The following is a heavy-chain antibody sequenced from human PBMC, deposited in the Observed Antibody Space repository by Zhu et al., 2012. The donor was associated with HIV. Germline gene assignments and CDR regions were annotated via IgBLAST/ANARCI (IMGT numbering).Heavy chain of an antibody. D-gene: IGHD5-12*01. CDR3: ARLDIYQNALDL. CDR1: GGSITNSDYY. J-gene: IGHJ3*01. CDR2: FITVETP. V-gene: IGHV4-39*07. Sequence: QVPLRESGPGLVKPSETLSLTCSVSGGSITNSDYYWAWIRQSPRRAWSGLEVFITVETPTTARPSRAESPCHLTRPRSQFSLRLSSVTAADTALYYCARLDIYQNALDLWGQGAMVTSLQ.